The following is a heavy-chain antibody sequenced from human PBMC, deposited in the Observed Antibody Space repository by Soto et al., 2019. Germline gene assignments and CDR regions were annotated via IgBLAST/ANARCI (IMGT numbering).Heavy chain of an antibody. CDR1: GFTFSSYS. Sequence: EVQLVESGGGLVKPGGSLRLCCAASGFTFSSYSMNWVRQAPGKGLEWVSSISSSSSYIYYADSVKGRFTISRDNAKNSLYLQMNSLRAEDTAVYYCARDHAYYDFWSGYQVYYYYGMDVWGQGTTVTVSS. D-gene: IGHD3-3*01. V-gene: IGHV3-21*01. J-gene: IGHJ6*02. CDR3: ARDHAYYDFWSGYQVYYYYGMDV. CDR2: ISSSSSYI.